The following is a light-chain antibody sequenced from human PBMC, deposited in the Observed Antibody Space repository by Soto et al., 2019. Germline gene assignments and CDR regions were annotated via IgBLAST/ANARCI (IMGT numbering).Light chain of an antibody. CDR2: EVD. J-gene: IGLJ3*02. V-gene: IGLV2-14*01. CDR3: NSYSSSGTHWV. Sequence: QSALTQPASVSGSPGQSITISCTGTSSDVGGYKYVSWYQQHPGKVPKLLIYEVDNRPSGVSDRFSGSKSGNTASLTISGLQAEDEADYYCNSYSSSGTHWVFGGGTPLTVL. CDR1: SSDVGGYKY.